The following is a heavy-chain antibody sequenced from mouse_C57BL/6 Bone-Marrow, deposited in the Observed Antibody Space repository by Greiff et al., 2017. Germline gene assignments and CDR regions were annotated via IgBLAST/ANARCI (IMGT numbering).Heavy chain of an antibody. CDR1: GYTFTSYW. CDR3: ARSRNPYKDAMDY. Sequence: VQLQQPGAELVKPGASVKLSCKASGYTFTSYWMHWVKQRPGQGLEWIGMIHPNSGSTNYNEKFKSKATLTVDKSSSTAYMQLSSLTSEVSAVYYCARSRNPYKDAMDYWGQGTSVTVSS. CDR2: IHPNSGST. D-gene: IGHD1-3*01. J-gene: IGHJ4*01. V-gene: IGHV1-64*01.